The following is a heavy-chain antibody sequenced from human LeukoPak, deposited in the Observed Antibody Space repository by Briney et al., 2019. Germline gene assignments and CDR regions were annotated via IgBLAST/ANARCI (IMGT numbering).Heavy chain of an antibody. V-gene: IGHV3-9*01. CDR3: AKGSGSWADY. CDR2: ISGNSGST. D-gene: IGHD2-15*01. J-gene: IGHJ4*02. Sequence: PGRSLRLSCAASGFTFDVHAMHWVRQAPGKGLEWVAGISGNSGSTGYADSVKGRFTISRDNAKNYLYLQMNRLRVEDTALYHCAKGSGSWADYWGQGTLVTVSS. CDR1: GFTFDVHA.